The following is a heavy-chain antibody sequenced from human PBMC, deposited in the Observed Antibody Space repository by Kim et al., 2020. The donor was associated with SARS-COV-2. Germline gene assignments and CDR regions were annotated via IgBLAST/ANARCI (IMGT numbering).Heavy chain of an antibody. CDR1: GGSISSYY. CDR3: ASMTTDYYYYYMDV. V-gene: IGHV4-59*01. D-gene: IGHD4-17*01. J-gene: IGHJ6*03. Sequence: SETLSLTCTVSGGSISSYYWSWIRQPPGKGLEWIGYIYYSGSTNYNPSLKSRVTISVDTSKNQFSLKLSSVTAADTAVYYCASMTTDYYYYYMDVWGKGTTVTVSS. CDR2: IYYSGST.